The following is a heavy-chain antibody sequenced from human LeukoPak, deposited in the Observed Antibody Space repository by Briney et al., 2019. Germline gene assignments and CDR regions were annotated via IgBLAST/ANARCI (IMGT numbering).Heavy chain of an antibody. Sequence: GGSLRLSCAASGFTVTTNYMTWVRQAPGKGLEWVSALYIGGNTYYTDSVKGRFTVSRDSSKNTLYLQMNSLRAEDTAVYYCARGYPYYYDSRGYYSFDYWGQGTLVTVAS. J-gene: IGHJ4*02. CDR3: ARGYPYYYDSRGYYSFDY. CDR2: LYIGGNT. CDR1: GFTVTTNY. V-gene: IGHV3-66*01. D-gene: IGHD3-22*01.